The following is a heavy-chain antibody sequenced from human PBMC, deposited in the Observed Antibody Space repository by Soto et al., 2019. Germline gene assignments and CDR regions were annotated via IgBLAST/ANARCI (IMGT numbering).Heavy chain of an antibody. Sequence: SETLSLTCTVSGGSVSSGSYYWSWIRQPPGKGLEWIGYIYYSGGTNYNPSLKSRVTISVDTSKNQFSLKLSSVTAADTAVYYCAREGVPPYSSSIGFDYWGQGTLVTVSS. J-gene: IGHJ4*02. CDR3: AREGVPPYSSSIGFDY. CDR1: GGSVSSGSYY. D-gene: IGHD6-6*01. V-gene: IGHV4-61*01. CDR2: IYYSGGT.